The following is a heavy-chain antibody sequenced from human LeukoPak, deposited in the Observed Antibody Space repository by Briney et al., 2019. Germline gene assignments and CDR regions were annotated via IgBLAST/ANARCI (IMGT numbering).Heavy chain of an antibody. Sequence: GGSLRLSCTASGFTFSNAWMSWVRQAPGKGLEWVGRIKSKPAGGSTDYAAPIKGRFTISRDDSKNTLYLQVNSLKVEDTAVYYCAKAPDYYDSSGYYHDAFDIWGQGTMVTVSS. CDR1: GFTFSNAW. D-gene: IGHD3-22*01. J-gene: IGHJ3*02. V-gene: IGHV3-15*01. CDR2: IKSKPAGGST. CDR3: AKAPDYYDSSGYYHDAFDI.